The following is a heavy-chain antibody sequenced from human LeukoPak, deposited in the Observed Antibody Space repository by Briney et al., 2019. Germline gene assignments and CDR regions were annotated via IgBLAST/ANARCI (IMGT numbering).Heavy chain of an antibody. CDR2: ISGSGGST. CDR1: GFTFSSYA. J-gene: IGHJ4*02. CDR3: AKSFYGSGSPIPPLFDY. Sequence: GGSLRLSCAASGFTFSSYAMSWVRQAPGKGLEWVSAISGSGGSTYYADSVKGRFTISRDNSKNTVDVQMNSLRAEDMAVYYCAKSFYGSGSPIPPLFDYWGQGTLVTVSS. V-gene: IGHV3-23*01. D-gene: IGHD3-10*01.